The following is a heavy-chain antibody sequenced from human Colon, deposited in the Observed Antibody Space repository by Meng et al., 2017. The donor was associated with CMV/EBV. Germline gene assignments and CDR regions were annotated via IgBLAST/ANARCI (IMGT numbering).Heavy chain of an antibody. D-gene: IGHD6-13*01. CDR2: ITPYNGNT. Sequence: ASVKVSCKTSGYTFSHYGITWVRQAPGQGLEWVGWITPYNGNTNYEQKFQGRVTMTTDTSTSTAYMELRSLRSDDTAVYYCARDGGEAAGTPFYYYGMDVWGQGTMVTVSS. J-gene: IGHJ6*02. V-gene: IGHV1-18*01. CDR3: ARDGGEAAGTPFYYYGMDV. CDR1: GYTFSHYG.